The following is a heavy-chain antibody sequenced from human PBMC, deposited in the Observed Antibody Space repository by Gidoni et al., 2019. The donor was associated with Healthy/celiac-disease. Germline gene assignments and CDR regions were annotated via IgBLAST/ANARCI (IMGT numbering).Heavy chain of an antibody. V-gene: IGHV3-23*01. D-gene: IGHD5-18*01. J-gene: IGHJ3*02. CDR3: AKSQLSDAFDI. CDR1: GFTFSSYA. Sequence: EVQLLESGEGLVQPGGSLRLSCAASGFTFSSYAMSWVRQAPGKGLEWVSAISGSGGSTYYADAVKGRFTISIANSKNTLYLQMNSLRAEDTAVYYCAKSQLSDAFDIWGQGTMVTVSS. CDR2: ISGSGGST.